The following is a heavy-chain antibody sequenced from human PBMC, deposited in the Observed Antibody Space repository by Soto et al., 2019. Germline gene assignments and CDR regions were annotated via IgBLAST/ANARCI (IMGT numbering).Heavy chain of an antibody. CDR1: GDSVSSNSW. V-gene: IGHV4-4*02. J-gene: IGHJ6*02. CDR3: ARAPRGYGMDV. CDR2: IHHSGST. Sequence: PSETLSLTCTVSGDSVSSNSWWSWVRQPPGKGLEWIGEIHHSGSTNYNSSLTSRVSISIDKSKNQFSLNLYSVTAADAAVFYCARAPRGYGMDVWGQGTTVTGSS.